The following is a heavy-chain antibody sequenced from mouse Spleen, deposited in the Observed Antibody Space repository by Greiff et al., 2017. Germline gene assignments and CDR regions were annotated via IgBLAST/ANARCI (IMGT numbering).Heavy chain of an antibody. Sequence: QVHVKQSGAELVRPGASVTLSCKASGYTFTDYEMHWVKQTPVHGLEWIGAIDPETGGTAYNQKFKGKATLTADKSSSTAYMELRSLTSEDSAVYYCTRSRDRYDDYAMDYWGQGTSVTVSS. CDR2: IDPETGGT. CDR3: TRSRDRYDDYAMDY. CDR1: GYTFTDYE. D-gene: IGHD2-14*01. V-gene: IGHV1-15*01. J-gene: IGHJ4*01.